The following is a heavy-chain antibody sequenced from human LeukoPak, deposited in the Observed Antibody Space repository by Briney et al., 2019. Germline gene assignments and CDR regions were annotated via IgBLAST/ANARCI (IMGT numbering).Heavy chain of an antibody. CDR1: GFTFSDYW. Sequence: GGSLRLSCAASGFTFSDYWMTWVRQAPGKGLEWVANIKQDGSEKYYVESMKGRFTISRDNAKDSLYLQMNSLRGEDTAVYYCVRGGYSSRRFDYGGQGTLVTVSS. J-gene: IGHJ4*02. CDR2: IKQDGSEK. CDR3: VRGGYSSRRFDY. D-gene: IGHD6-13*01. V-gene: IGHV3-7*01.